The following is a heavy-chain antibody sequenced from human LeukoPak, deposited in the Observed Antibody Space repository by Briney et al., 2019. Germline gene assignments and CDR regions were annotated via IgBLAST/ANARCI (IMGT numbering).Heavy chain of an antibody. CDR2: ISSSSNYI. Sequence: GGSLRLSCAASGFTFSDYYMSWIRQAPGKGLEWVSYISSSSNYIYYADSVKGRFTISRDNAKNSLYLQMNSLRAEDTAVYYCARLSSSRTFDYWGQGTLVTVSS. CDR1: GFTFSDYY. CDR3: ARLSSSRTFDY. V-gene: IGHV3-11*06. J-gene: IGHJ4*02. D-gene: IGHD6-13*01.